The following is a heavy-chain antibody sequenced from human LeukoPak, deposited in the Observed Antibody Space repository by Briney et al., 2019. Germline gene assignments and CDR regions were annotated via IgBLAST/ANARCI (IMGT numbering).Heavy chain of an antibody. V-gene: IGHV3-7*05. J-gene: IGHJ4*02. CDR1: RFGFSNYW. D-gene: IGHD3-16*02. CDR2: IKQDGSEK. Sequence: PGGSLRLSCAASRFGFSNYWMSWVRQAPGKGLEWVANIKQDGSEKYYVDSVKGRFTISRDNAKNSLYLHMNSLRAEDTAVYFCARDSSPGYYDFVWGTYPRYWGQGTLVTVSS. CDR3: ARDSSPGYYDFVWGTYPRY.